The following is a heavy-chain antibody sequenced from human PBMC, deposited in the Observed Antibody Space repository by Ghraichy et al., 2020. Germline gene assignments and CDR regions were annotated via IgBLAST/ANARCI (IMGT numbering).Heavy chain of an antibody. D-gene: IGHD3-10*01. Sequence: SQPLSLTCAISRDSVSSNSATWDWIRQSPSRGLEWLGRTYYRSKWYSEYAASVKSRITINSDTSKNQFSLQLNSVTPEDTALYYCARQYIYGFDYWGQGTLVTVSS. J-gene: IGHJ4*02. V-gene: IGHV6-1*01. CDR2: TYYRSKWYS. CDR1: RDSVSSNSAT. CDR3: ARQYIYGFDY.